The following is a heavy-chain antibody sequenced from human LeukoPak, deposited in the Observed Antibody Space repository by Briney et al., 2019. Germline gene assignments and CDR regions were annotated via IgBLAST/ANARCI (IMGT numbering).Heavy chain of an antibody. CDR2: INPNSGGT. CDR1: GYTFTGYY. D-gene: IGHD3-9*01. CDR3: ERKTAYDILTGYYSSVLDY. V-gene: IGHV1-2*02. Sequence: ASLKVSCKASGYTFTGYYMHWVRQAPGQGLEWMGWINPNSGGTNYAQKFQGRVTMTRDTSISTAYMELSRLRSDDTAVYYCERKTAYDILTGYYSSVLDYWGQGTLVTVSS. J-gene: IGHJ4*02.